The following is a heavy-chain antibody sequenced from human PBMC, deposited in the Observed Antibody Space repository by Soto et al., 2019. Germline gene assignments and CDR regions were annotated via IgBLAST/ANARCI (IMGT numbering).Heavy chain of an antibody. D-gene: IGHD1-1*01. CDR2: IYYSGST. V-gene: IGHV4-59*08. CDR3: ARRYGYRFDY. CDR1: GGSISSYY. J-gene: IGHJ4*02. Sequence: QVQLQESGPGLVKPSETLSLTCTVSGGSISSYYWSWIRQPPGKGLEWIGYIYYSGSTNYNPSLKSRVTISVDTSKNLFSLKLSSVTDADTAVYYCARRYGYRFDYWGQGTLVTVSS.